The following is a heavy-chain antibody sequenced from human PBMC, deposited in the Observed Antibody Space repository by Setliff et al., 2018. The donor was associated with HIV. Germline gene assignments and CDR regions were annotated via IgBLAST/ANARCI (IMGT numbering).Heavy chain of an antibody. D-gene: IGHD6-13*01. V-gene: IGHV4-34*01. CDR1: GGSLSGYY. CDR2: INHSGST. Sequence: SETLSLTCAVYGGSLSGYYWSWIRQPPGEGLEWIGEINHSGSTNYNPSLKSRVTISVDTSKNQFSLKLNSLTAADTAVYYCGRSSSWRAKFDSWGQGMLVTVSS. CDR3: GRSSSWRAKFDS. J-gene: IGHJ4*02.